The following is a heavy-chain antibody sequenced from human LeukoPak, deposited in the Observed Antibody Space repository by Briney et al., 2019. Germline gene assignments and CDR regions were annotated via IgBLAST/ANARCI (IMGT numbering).Heavy chain of an antibody. CDR3: GRAVPDNSGQFYFDY. J-gene: IGHJ4*02. CDR2: SRNKAKSYTT. D-gene: IGHD3-22*01. CDR1: GFIFSDHY. V-gene: IGHV3-72*01. Sequence: GGSKRLSCAPSGFIFSDHYMVWVRQAPGEGLEWVGRSRNKAKSYTTEYAASVKGRFTISRDDSKNSLFLQMNSLKTEDTAVYFCGRAVPDNSGQFYFDYWGQGTLITLCS.